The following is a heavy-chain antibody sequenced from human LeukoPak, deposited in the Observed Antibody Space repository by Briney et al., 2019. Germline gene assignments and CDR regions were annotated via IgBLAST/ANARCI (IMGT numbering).Heavy chain of an antibody. CDR1: GGSFSGYY. Sequence: SETLSLTCAVYGGSFSGYYWSWIRQPPGKGLEWIGEINHSGSTNYNPSLKSRVTISVDTSKNQFPLKLSPVTAADTAVYYCARASWHYIDYWGQGTLVTVSS. CDR2: INHSGST. J-gene: IGHJ4*02. D-gene: IGHD2-2*01. V-gene: IGHV4-34*01. CDR3: ARASWHYIDY.